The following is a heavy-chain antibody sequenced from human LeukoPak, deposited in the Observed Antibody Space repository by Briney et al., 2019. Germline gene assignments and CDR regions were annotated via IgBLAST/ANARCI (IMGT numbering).Heavy chain of an antibody. CDR2: INSDGSAT. D-gene: IGHD6-13*01. Sequence: GGSLRLSCAASGLTFSSYWMHWVRQAPGKGLVWVSRINSDGSATFYADSVKGQFTISRDNAKNTLYLQMNSLRAEDTAVYYCVKAIVAAGYDYWGQGTLVTVSS. J-gene: IGHJ4*02. CDR3: VKAIVAAGYDY. V-gene: IGHV3-74*01. CDR1: GLTFSSYW.